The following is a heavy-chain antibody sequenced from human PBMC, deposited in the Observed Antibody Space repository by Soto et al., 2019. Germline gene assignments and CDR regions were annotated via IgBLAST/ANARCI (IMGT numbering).Heavy chain of an antibody. V-gene: IGHV5-10-1*01. CDR2: IDPSDSYT. Sequence: PGESLQISCEVSGYRFTSYWISWGRQMPGGGPEWMGRIDPSDSYTNYSPSFQGHVTISADKSISTAYLQWSSLKASDTAMYYCARSGGYYDSSGYYLKGAFDICGQGTMVTVSS. J-gene: IGHJ3*02. CDR1: GYRFTSYW. CDR3: ARSGGYYDSSGYYLKGAFDI. D-gene: IGHD3-22*01.